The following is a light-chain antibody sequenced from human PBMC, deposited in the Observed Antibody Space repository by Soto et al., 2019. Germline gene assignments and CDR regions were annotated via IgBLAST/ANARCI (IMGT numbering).Light chain of an antibody. Sequence: DIQMTQSPSSLSASVGDRVTITCRASQGISNYLAWYQQKPGKVPKLLIYAASTLQSGVPSRFSGSGAGTDFTLTISRLQPEYVATYYCQKYNSAPPGTFGGGTKVEIK. J-gene: IGKJ4*01. CDR2: AAS. CDR1: QGISNY. V-gene: IGKV1-27*01. CDR3: QKYNSAPPGT.